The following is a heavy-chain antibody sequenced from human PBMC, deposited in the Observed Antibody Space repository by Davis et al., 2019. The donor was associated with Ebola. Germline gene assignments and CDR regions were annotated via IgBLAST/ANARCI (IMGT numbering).Heavy chain of an antibody. CDR3: ARVPAQYCSSTSCDPEYYFDY. J-gene: IGHJ4*02. CDR2: ISSSSSTI. Sequence: GESLKISCAASGFTFSSYSMNWVRQAPGKGLEWVSYISSSSSTIYYADSVKGRFTISRDNAKNSLYLQMNSLRDEDTAVYYCARVPAQYCSSTSCDPEYYFDYWGQGTLVTVSS. V-gene: IGHV3-48*02. D-gene: IGHD2-2*01. CDR1: GFTFSSYS.